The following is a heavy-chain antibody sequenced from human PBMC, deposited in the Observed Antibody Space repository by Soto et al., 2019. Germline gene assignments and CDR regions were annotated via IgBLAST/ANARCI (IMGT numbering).Heavy chain of an antibody. Sequence: PGGSLSLSCTASGFPFSSYSMSWVRQAPGKGLEWVSAISGSGGSTYYADSVKGRFTISRDNSKNTLYLQMNSLRAEDTAVYYCAKELQVRFLEWLLSWDYYYYGMDVWGQGTTVTVSS. CDR2: ISGSGGST. CDR3: AKELQVRFLEWLLSWDYYYYGMDV. CDR1: GFPFSSYS. V-gene: IGHV3-23*01. J-gene: IGHJ6*02. D-gene: IGHD3-3*01.